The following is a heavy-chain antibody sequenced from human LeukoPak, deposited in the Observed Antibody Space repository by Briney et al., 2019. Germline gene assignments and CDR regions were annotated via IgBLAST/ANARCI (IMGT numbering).Heavy chain of an antibody. CDR1: GFTFSSYG. D-gene: IGHD2-2*01. J-gene: IGHJ4*02. CDR2: IRYDGSNK. Sequence: GGSLRLSCAASGFTFSSYGMHWVRQAPGKGLEWVAFIRYDGSNKYYADSVKGRFTISRDNSKNTLYLQMNSLRAEDTAVYYCAKASYIVVVPAAIGYWGQGTLVTVSP. V-gene: IGHV3-30*02. CDR3: AKASYIVVVPAAIGY.